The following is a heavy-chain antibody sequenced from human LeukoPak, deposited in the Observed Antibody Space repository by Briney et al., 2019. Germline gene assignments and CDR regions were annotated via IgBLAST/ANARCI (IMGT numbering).Heavy chain of an antibody. Sequence: ASVKVSCKASGYTFTSYDINWVRQATGQGLEWMGWINPNSGGTNYAQKFQGRVTMTRDTSISTAYMELSRLRSDDTAVYYCARSSRIAAAGTTLGYWGQGTLVTVSS. CDR3: ARSSRIAAAGTTLGY. V-gene: IGHV1-2*02. CDR1: GYTFTSYD. CDR2: INPNSGGT. J-gene: IGHJ4*02. D-gene: IGHD6-13*01.